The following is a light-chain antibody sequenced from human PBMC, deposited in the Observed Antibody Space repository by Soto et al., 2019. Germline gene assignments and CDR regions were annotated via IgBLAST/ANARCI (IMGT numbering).Light chain of an antibody. J-gene: IGKJ5*01. CDR1: QTVSRN. V-gene: IGKV3-15*01. Sequence: EVVMTQSPATLSVPPGERATLSCRASQTVSRNLAWYQQRPGQAPRLLIYDISNRATGVPARFSGSGSETEFTLTIRSLQSEDFAVYFRQQYNNWPSFGQGTRLEIK. CDR3: QQYNNWPS. CDR2: DIS.